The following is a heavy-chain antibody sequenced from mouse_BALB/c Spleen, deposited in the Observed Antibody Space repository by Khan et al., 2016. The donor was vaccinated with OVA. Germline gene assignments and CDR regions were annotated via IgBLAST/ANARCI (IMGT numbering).Heavy chain of an antibody. Sequence: VQLRQSGADLAKPGASVKMSCKASGYTFTSYWLPWINQRPGQGLEWIGYINPTSGYTDYNQTLKDKATLTADKSSSTAYMQLSSLTSDDSAVYYCARDRIDYWGQGTALTVSS. CDR1: GYTFTSYW. CDR2: INPTSGYT. V-gene: IGHV1-7*01. CDR3: ARDRIDY. J-gene: IGHJ2*01.